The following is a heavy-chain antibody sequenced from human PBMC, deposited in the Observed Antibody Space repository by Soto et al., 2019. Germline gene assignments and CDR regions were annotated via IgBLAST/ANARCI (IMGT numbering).Heavy chain of an antibody. J-gene: IGHJ5*02. CDR2: ISVYNGNT. V-gene: IGHV1-18*01. CDR1: GGTFSSYA. D-gene: IGHD5-12*01. CDR3: ATSYDSGFDP. Sequence: QVQLVQSGAEVKKPGSSVKVSCKASGGTFSSYAISWVRQAPGQGLEWMGGISVYNGNTDYAQKFQGRVTMTTDTSTSTAYMELRSLRSDDTAVYYCATSYDSGFDPWGQGTLVTVSS.